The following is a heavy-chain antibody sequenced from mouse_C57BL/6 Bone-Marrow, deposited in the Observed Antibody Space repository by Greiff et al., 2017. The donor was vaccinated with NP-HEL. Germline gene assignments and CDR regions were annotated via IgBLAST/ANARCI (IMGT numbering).Heavy chain of an antibody. CDR3: ASFIYY. CDR1: GYTFTSYG. CDR2: IYPRSGNT. D-gene: IGHD1-1*01. J-gene: IGHJ2*01. Sequence: QVNVKQSGAGLARPGASVKLSCAASGYTFTSYGIRWVSQRTGQGLEWVGEIYPRSGNTYYTEKFKGKSTMTADKSSSTAYMELRSLTSEDAAVYVWASFIYYWGQGTTLTVSS. V-gene: IGHV1-81*01.